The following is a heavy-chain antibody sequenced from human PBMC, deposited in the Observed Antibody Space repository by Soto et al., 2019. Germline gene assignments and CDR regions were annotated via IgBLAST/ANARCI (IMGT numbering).Heavy chain of an antibody. V-gene: IGHV1-3*01. CDR2: INAGNGNT. CDR3: ARWAMAAAGSSYYYYYGMDV. CDR1: GYTFTSYA. Sequence: QVQLVQSGAEVKKPGASVKVSCKASGYTFTSYAMHWVRQAPGQRLEWMGWINAGNGNTKYSQKFQGRVTITRDTSARTAYMELSSLRSEDTAVYYCARWAMAAAGSSYYYYYGMDVWGQGATVTVSS. J-gene: IGHJ6*02. D-gene: IGHD6-13*01.